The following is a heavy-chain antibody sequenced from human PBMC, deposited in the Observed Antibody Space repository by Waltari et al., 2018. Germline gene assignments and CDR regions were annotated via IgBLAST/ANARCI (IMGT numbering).Heavy chain of an antibody. D-gene: IGHD3-10*01. CDR2: INHSGST. Sequence: QVQLQQWGAGLLKPSETLSLTCAVYGGSFSGYYWSWIRQPPGKGLEWIGEINHSGSTNSNPSLKSLVTISVDTSKNQFSLKLSSVTAADTAVYYCARGLLWFGELFFDYWGQGTLVTVSS. CDR1: GGSFSGYY. CDR3: ARGLLWFGELFFDY. V-gene: IGHV4-34*01. J-gene: IGHJ4*02.